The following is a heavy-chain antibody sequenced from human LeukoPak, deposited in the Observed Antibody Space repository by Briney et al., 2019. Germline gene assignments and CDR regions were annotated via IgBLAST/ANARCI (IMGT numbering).Heavy chain of an antibody. CDR1: GFTFSTFA. D-gene: IGHD7-27*01. CDR2: ISGSGDTT. J-gene: IGHJ3*02. CDR3: AKDFLGTVPDVFDI. V-gene: IGHV3-23*01. Sequence: PGGSLRLSCTASGFTFSTFAMGWVRQAPGKRLQWVSGISGSGDTTYYADSVEGRFAISRDNSENTLYLQMNRLRDEDTAVYHCAKDFLGTVPDVFDIWGQGTMVTVSS.